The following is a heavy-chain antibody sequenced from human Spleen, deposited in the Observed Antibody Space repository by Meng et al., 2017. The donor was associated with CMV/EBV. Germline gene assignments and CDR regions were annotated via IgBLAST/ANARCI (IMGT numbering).Heavy chain of an antibody. CDR1: GGSISTSNW. J-gene: IGHJ6*02. V-gene: IGHV4-4*02. CDR3: ARKADCSSTSCYYYYYYGMDV. CDR2: IFHSGST. Sequence: SETLSLTCTVSGGSISTSNWWTWVRQPPGKGLEWIGEIFHSGSTNYNPSLKSRVTISVDKSKNQFSLKLSSVTAADTAVYYCARKADCSSTSCYYYYYYGMDVWGQGTTVTVSS. D-gene: IGHD2-2*01.